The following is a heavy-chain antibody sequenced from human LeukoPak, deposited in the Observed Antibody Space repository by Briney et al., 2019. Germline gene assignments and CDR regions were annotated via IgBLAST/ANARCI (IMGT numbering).Heavy chain of an antibody. CDR2: IYPGDSDT. V-gene: IGHV5-51*01. CDR3: ARAFRSSGWYDF. Sequence: GESLKISCKGSGYSFTTYWIAWVRQMPGKGLEWMGIIYPGDSDTRYSPSFQGQVTISADKSINTAYLQWSSLKASDTAIYYCARAFRSSGWYDFWGQGTLVTVSS. J-gene: IGHJ5*01. D-gene: IGHD6-19*01. CDR1: GYSFTTYW.